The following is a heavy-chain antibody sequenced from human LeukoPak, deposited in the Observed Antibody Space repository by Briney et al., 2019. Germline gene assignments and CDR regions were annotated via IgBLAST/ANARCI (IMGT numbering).Heavy chain of an antibody. Sequence: GGSLRLSCAASGFSFSSYGIHWVRQAPGKGLEWVALISFDGGDKYYSDSVKGRFTISRDNSKNTLYLQMNSLRAEDTAVYYCARELLRLAFDPWGQGTLVTVSS. CDR3: ARELLRLAFDP. CDR1: GFSFSSYG. J-gene: IGHJ5*02. D-gene: IGHD2-15*01. V-gene: IGHV3-30*03. CDR2: ISFDGGDK.